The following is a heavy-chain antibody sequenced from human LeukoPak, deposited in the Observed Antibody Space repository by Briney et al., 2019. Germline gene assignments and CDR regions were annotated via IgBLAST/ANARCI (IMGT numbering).Heavy chain of an antibody. Sequence: GASVKVSCKASGYTFTNYYMHWVRQAPGHGLEWMGWINPNRGDTNYAQKFQGRVTMTRDTSISTAYVELRRLRCDDTAVYYCARDYCSGGSCYLGAFDIWGQGTMVTVSS. CDR2: INPNRGDT. V-gene: IGHV1-2*02. CDR1: GYTFTNYY. D-gene: IGHD2-15*01. CDR3: ARDYCSGGSCYLGAFDI. J-gene: IGHJ3*02.